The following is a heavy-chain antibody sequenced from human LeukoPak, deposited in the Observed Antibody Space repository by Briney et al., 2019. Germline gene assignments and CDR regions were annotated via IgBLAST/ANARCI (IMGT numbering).Heavy chain of an antibody. D-gene: IGHD2-2*01. CDR2: ISSSRSYI. Sequence: GGSLRLSCAASGFTFSSYTMNWVRQAPGKGLEWVSSISSSRSYIYNADSVKGRFTISRGNAKNSLYLQMNSLRAEDTAVYYCARDHCSSTSCFPSGTNYFDSWGQGTPVTVSS. CDR1: GFTFSSYT. CDR3: ARDHCSSTSCFPSGTNYFDS. J-gene: IGHJ4*02. V-gene: IGHV3-21*01.